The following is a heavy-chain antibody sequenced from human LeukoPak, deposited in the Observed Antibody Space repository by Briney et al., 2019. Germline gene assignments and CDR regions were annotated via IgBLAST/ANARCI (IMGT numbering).Heavy chain of an antibody. J-gene: IGHJ4*02. CDR2: IRSKAYGGTT. V-gene: IGHV3-49*04. CDR3: TREGDPYCSSTSCYTGYYWNYEMGY. D-gene: IGHD2-2*02. CDR1: GFTFGDYA. Sequence: PGRSLRLSCTASGFTFGDYAMSWVRQAPGKGLEWVGFIRSKAYGGTTEYAASVKGRFTISRDDSKSIAYLQMNSLKTEDTAVYYCTREGDPYCSSTSCYTGYYWNYEMGYWGQGTLVTVSS.